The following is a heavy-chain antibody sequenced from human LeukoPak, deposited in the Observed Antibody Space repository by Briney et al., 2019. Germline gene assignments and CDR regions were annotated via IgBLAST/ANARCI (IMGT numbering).Heavy chain of an antibody. D-gene: IGHD2-2*01. CDR1: VFTFSDYH. CDR3: ARDPDATSKVDS. J-gene: IGHJ4*02. V-gene: IGHV3-11*01. CDR2: ISSSGTAL. Sequence: GGPQRLPCAASVFTFSDYHMSWIRESRGKALEGVSYISSSGTALYYAASVKGRLTISRDNTRDSLYLQMNRLRVEDTALYYCARDPDATSKVDSWGQGTQVTVSS.